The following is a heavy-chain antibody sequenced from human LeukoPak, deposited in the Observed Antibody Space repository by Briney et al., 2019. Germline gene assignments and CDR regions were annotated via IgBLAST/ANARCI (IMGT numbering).Heavy chain of an antibody. CDR1: GYTFTGYY. V-gene: IGHV1-2*02. D-gene: IGHD3-22*01. CDR3: VRDYYDSSGSIYFDY. J-gene: IGHJ4*02. Sequence: ASVKVSCKASGYTFTGYYMHWVRQAPGQGLEWMGWINPNSGGTNYAQKFQGRVTMTRDTSISTAYMELSRLGSDDTAVYYCVRDYYDSSGSIYFDYWGQGTLVTVSS. CDR2: INPNSGGT.